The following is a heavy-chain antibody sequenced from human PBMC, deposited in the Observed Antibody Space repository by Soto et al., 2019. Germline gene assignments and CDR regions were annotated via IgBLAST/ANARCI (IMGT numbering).Heavy chain of an antibody. D-gene: IGHD2-2*03. Sequence: GGSLRLSCAASGFTFSSYGMHWVRQAPGKGLGWVAVIWYDGSNKYYADSVKGRFTISRDNSKNTLYLQMNSLRAEDTAVYYCARDGYCSSTSCYPSDYYYGMDVWGQGTTVTVSS. CDR1: GFTFSSYG. J-gene: IGHJ6*02. V-gene: IGHV3-33*01. CDR3: ARDGYCSSTSCYPSDYYYGMDV. CDR2: IWYDGSNK.